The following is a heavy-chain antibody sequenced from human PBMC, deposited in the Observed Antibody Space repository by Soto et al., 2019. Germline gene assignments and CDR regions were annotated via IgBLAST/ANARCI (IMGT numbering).Heavy chain of an antibody. CDR1: GYTFTSYY. CDR2: INPSGGST. V-gene: IGHV1-46*01. J-gene: IGHJ4*02. Sequence: ASVKVSCKASGYTFTSYYMHWVRQAPGQGLEWMGIINPSGGSTSYAQRFKGRVTMTRDTSTSTVYMELRSLRSDDTAVCYCARKRDLGYCSGGSCYPGPRDFDYWGQGTLVTVSS. CDR3: ARKRDLGYCSGGSCYPGPRDFDY. D-gene: IGHD2-15*01.